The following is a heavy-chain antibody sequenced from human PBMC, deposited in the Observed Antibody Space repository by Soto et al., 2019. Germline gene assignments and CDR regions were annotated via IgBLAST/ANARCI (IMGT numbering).Heavy chain of an antibody. D-gene: IGHD2-15*01. J-gene: IGHJ6*02. CDR3: ARFEEVAPRYHYYAMDV. CDR2: INPSGGST. V-gene: IGHV1-46*01. Sequence: ASVKVSCKASGYTFTSYFMHWVRQAPGQGLEWMGIINPSGGSTSNAQKFQGRVTMTRDTSTSTVYMELSSLRSDDTAVYYCARFEEVAPRYHYYAMDVWGQGTTVTVSS. CDR1: GYTFTSYF.